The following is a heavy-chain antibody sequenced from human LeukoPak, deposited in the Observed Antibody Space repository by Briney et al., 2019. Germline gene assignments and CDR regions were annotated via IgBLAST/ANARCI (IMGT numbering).Heavy chain of an antibody. CDR3: ARDIREVGESHYFDY. D-gene: IGHD1-26*01. J-gene: IGHJ4*02. Sequence: PSETLSLTCTVSGFSITTYYWSWIRQSPGNGLEWIGQIHSSGSTTYNPSLKSRVTISVDTSKNQVSLHLSSVTAADTAVYYCARDIREVGESHYFDYWGQGTLVTVTS. CDR1: GFSITTYY. CDR2: IHSSGST. V-gene: IGHV4-59*01.